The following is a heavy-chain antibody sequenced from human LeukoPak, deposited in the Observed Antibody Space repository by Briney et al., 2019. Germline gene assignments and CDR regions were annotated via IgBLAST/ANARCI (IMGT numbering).Heavy chain of an antibody. V-gene: IGHV3-30*04. CDR1: GFTFSSYA. Sequence: GGSLRLSCAASGFTFSSYAMHWVRQAPGKGLEWVAVISYDGSNKYYADSVKGRFTISRDNSKNTLYLQMNSLSAEDTAVYYCAKYGSGSSNNWFDPWGQGTLVTVSS. CDR3: AKYGSGSSNNWFDP. D-gene: IGHD3-10*01. J-gene: IGHJ5*02. CDR2: ISYDGSNK.